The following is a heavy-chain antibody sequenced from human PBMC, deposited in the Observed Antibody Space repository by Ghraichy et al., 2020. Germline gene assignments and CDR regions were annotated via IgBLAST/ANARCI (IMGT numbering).Heavy chain of an antibody. J-gene: IGHJ3*01. CDR3: ARVGCSGGTCYSYDAFDV. V-gene: IGHV3-21*01. D-gene: IGHD2-15*01. Sequence: ETLSLTCAASGFTFSSYSMNWVRQAPGKGLEWVSSISSSSSYIDYADSVKGRFTISRGYAKNSLYLQMNSLRAEDTAVYYCARVGCSGGTCYSYDAFDVWGQGTMVTVSS. CDR2: ISSSSSYI. CDR1: GFTFSSYS.